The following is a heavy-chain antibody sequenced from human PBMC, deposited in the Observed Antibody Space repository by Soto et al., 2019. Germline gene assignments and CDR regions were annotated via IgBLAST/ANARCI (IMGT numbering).Heavy chain of an antibody. J-gene: IGHJ4*02. CDR1: GFTLRSYA. D-gene: IGHD1-7*01. Sequence: GGSLRLSCAASGFTLRSYAMSWGRQAPGKGVGWVSAISGSGGSTYYADSVKGRFTISRDNSKNTLYLQMNSLRAEDTAVYYCAKAVFGNWNYERVGSPYYFDYWGQGTLVTVSS. CDR2: ISGSGGST. CDR3: AKAVFGNWNYERVGSPYYFDY. V-gene: IGHV3-23*01.